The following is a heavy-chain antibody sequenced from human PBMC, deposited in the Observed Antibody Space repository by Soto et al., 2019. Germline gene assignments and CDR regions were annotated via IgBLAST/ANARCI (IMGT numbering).Heavy chain of an antibody. Sequence: ASVKVSCKASGYTFTSYAMHWVRQAPGQRLEWMGWINAGNGNTKYSQKFQGRVTITRDTSASTAYMELSSLRSEDTAVYYCARGVDFSTPEDYYYYYGMDVWGQGTTVTVSS. V-gene: IGHV1-3*01. CDR1: GYTFTSYA. D-gene: IGHD3-3*02. CDR3: ARGVDFSTPEDYYYYYGMDV. J-gene: IGHJ6*02. CDR2: INAGNGNT.